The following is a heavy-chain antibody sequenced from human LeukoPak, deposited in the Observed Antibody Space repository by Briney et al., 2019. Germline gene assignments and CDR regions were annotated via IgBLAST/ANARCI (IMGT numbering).Heavy chain of an antibody. CDR2: VYHSGST. Sequence: SETLSLTCAVSGGSISGGGYPWSWIRQPPGQGLEWIGYVYHSGSTYYNPSLKSRVTISVDRSKNQFSLKLSSVTAADTAVYYCAGVSSGGYLDYWGQGTLVSVSS. CDR1: GGSISGGGYP. D-gene: IGHD3-16*01. V-gene: IGHV4-30-2*01. CDR3: AGVSSGGYLDY. J-gene: IGHJ4*02.